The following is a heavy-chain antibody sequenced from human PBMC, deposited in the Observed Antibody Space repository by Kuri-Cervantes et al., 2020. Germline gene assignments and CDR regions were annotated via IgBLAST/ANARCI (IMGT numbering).Heavy chain of an antibody. D-gene: IGHD3-10*01. J-gene: IGHJ4*02. CDR1: GFTFSSYD. Sequence: GGSLRLSCAASGFTFSSYDMSWVRQAPGKGLEWVSYISSSGSIIHYADSVKGRFTISRDNAKNSLYLQMNSLRAEDTAVYYCATEGYGSGSYPTDYWGQGTLVTVSS. CDR2: ISSSGSII. CDR3: ATEGYGSGSYPTDY. V-gene: IGHV3-48*03.